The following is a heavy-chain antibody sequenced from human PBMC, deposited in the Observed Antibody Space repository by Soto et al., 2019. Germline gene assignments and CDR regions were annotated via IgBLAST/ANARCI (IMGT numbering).Heavy chain of an antibody. CDR2: IYYSGST. Sequence: SETLSLTCTGSGGSISSYYWSWIRQPPGKGLEWIGYIYYSGSTNYNPSLKSRVTISVDTSKNQFSLKLSSVTAADTAVYYCARHSSSWSLNFDYWGQGTLVTVSS. J-gene: IGHJ4*02. D-gene: IGHD6-13*01. V-gene: IGHV4-59*08. CDR1: GGSISSYY. CDR3: ARHSSSWSLNFDY.